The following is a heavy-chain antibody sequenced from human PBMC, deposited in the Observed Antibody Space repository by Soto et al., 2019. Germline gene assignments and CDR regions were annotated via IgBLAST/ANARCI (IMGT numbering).Heavy chain of an antibody. CDR1: GDTLTNCY. Sequence: QVQLVQSGAEVKKPGASVKVSGKASGDTLTNCYIHWVLQAPGQGLGWMGIINPNGGSTNYAYNFQDKASITWFRSTCIADMNLTSLGAEDTAVDFFTRGLGAAESSGLGTLVTVSS. CDR2: INPNGGST. CDR3: TRGLGAAES. J-gene: IGHJ5*02. V-gene: IGHV1-46*03.